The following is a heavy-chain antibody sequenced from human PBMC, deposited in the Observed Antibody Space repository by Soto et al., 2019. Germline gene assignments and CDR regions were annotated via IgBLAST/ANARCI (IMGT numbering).Heavy chain of an antibody. V-gene: IGHV3-33*01. J-gene: IGHJ6*03. CDR3: ARPPLEWLSLNYYYYMDV. Sequence: GGSLRLSCAASGFTFSSYGMHWVRQAPGKGLEWVAVIWYDGSNKYYADSVKGRFTISRDNSKNTLYLQMNSLRAEDTAVYYCARPPLEWLSLNYYYYMDVWGKGTTVTVSS. CDR2: IWYDGSNK. D-gene: IGHD3-3*01. CDR1: GFTFSSYG.